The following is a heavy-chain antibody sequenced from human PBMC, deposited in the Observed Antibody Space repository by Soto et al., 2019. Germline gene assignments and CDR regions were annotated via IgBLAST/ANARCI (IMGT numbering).Heavy chain of an antibody. J-gene: IGHJ4*02. D-gene: IGHD3-10*01. Sequence: SETLSLTCTVSGGSISSYYWGWIRQPPGKGLEWIGYIYYSGSTNYNPSLKNRVTISINTSKNQFSLKLSSVTAADTAVYYCARQKPSGRLLYFDYWGQGILVTVSS. V-gene: IGHV4-59*08. CDR1: GGSISSYY. CDR2: IYYSGST. CDR3: ARQKPSGRLLYFDY.